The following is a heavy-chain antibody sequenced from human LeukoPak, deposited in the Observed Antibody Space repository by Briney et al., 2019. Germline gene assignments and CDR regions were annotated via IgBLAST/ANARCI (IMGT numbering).Heavy chain of an antibody. Sequence: GGSLRLSCAASGFTFGDTWMNWVRQVPGQGLKWVANIKQDGSEKFYVASVRGRFTISRDNGKSSLYLQMNSLRAEDTALYYCATSYDMGWLIGYWGQGTLVTVSS. V-gene: IGHV3-7*03. CDR1: GFTFGDTW. D-gene: IGHD3/OR15-3a*01. CDR3: ATSYDMGWLIGY. J-gene: IGHJ4*02. CDR2: IKQDGSEK.